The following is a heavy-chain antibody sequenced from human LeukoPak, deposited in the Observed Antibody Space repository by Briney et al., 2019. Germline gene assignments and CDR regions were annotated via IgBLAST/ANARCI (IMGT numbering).Heavy chain of an antibody. J-gene: IGHJ4*02. CDR3: ARHLSGSAMMHYFDS. V-gene: IGHV4-59*08. Sequence: SETLSLTCTVSGGSISSYYWSWIRQPPGKGLEWIGYLYYSGSSNYNPSLKSRVTISVDTSRNQFSLKLTSVTAADTAVYYCARHLSGSAMMHYFDSWGQGTLVTVSS. D-gene: IGHD5-18*01. CDR1: GGSISSYY. CDR2: LYYSGSS.